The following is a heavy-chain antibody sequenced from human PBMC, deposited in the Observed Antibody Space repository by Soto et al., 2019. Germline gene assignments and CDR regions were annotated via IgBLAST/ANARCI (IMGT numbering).Heavy chain of an antibody. V-gene: IGHV3-48*02. Sequence: PGGSLRLSCAASGFTFSSYSMNWVRQAPGKGLEWVSYISSSSSTIYYADSVKGRFTISRDNAKNSLYLQMNSLRDEDTAVYYCARDDPYCSSTSCYAFDGYGMDVWGQGTTVT. J-gene: IGHJ6*02. CDR2: ISSSSSTI. CDR3: ARDDPYCSSTSCYAFDGYGMDV. D-gene: IGHD2-2*01. CDR1: GFTFSSYS.